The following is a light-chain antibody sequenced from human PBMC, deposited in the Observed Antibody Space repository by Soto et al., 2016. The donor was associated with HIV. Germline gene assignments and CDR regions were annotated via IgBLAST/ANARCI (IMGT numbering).Light chain of an antibody. CDR1: QMINSY. J-gene: IGKJ5*01. Sequence: DIQMTQSPFSLSASVGDTVTITCRASQMINSYLNWYQQKPGKAPRLLISAASSLQVGVPSRFSGSRSRTGFSLTITSLQPEDFATYYCQQSYSIPLTFGQGTRLEIK. V-gene: IGKV1-39*01. CDR3: QQSYSIPLT. CDR2: AAS.